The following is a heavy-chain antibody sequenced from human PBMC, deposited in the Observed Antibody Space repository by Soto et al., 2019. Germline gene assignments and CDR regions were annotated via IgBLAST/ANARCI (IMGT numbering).Heavy chain of an antibody. CDR1: GDTFSRYT. J-gene: IGHJ4*02. CDR2: IIPILGIA. V-gene: IGHV1-69*02. Sequence: VASVKVSCKASGDTFSRYTINWVRQAPGQGLEWMGRIIPILGIANYAEKFQGRVTITADKSTSTAYMELSSLRSEDTAVYYCARVIPSESFDYWGQGTVVTVSS. D-gene: IGHD2-21*01. CDR3: ARVIPSESFDY.